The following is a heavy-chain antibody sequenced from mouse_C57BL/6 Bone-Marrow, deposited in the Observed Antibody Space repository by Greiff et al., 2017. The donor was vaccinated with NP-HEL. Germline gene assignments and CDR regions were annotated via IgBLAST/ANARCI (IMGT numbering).Heavy chain of an antibody. V-gene: IGHV1-55*01. CDR3: ARSPVTTVVFDY. J-gene: IGHJ2*01. D-gene: IGHD1-1*01. Sequence: QVQLQQPGAELVKPGASVKMSCKASGYTFTSYWITWVKQRPGQGLEWIGDIYPGSGSTTYNEKFKSKATLTVDTSSSTAYMQLSSLTSEDSAVYYCARSPVTTVVFDYWGQGTTLTVSS. CDR1: GYTFTSYW. CDR2: IYPGSGST.